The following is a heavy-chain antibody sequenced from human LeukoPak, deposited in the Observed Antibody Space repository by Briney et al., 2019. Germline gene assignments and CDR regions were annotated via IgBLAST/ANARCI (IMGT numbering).Heavy chain of an antibody. J-gene: IGHJ3*02. V-gene: IGHV1-2*06. Sequence: ASVKLSCRVSGYTLTELSMHWVRQAPGQGHEWMGRINPNSGGTNYAQKFQGRVTMARDTSISTAYMELSRLRSDDTAVYYCARGDSSGYRDAFDIWGQGTMVTVSS. CDR2: INPNSGGT. CDR3: ARGDSSGYRDAFDI. CDR1: GYTLTELS. D-gene: IGHD3-22*01.